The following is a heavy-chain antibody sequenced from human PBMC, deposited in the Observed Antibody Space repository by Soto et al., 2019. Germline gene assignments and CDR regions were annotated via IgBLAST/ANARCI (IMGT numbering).Heavy chain of an antibody. D-gene: IGHD3-16*01. J-gene: IGHJ1*01. CDR1: GYSFTTHS. Sequence: QVQLVQSGAEVKKPGASVKVSCKASGYSFTTHSMHWVRQAPGQRLEWVGWINAGNGNTKYSQKFQGRVTITRDTSASTAYMELSSLISEDTAVYYCASSTQYHDSFVSEYFQNWGQGTLVTVSS. CDR2: INAGNGNT. CDR3: ASSTQYHDSFVSEYFQN. V-gene: IGHV1-3*01.